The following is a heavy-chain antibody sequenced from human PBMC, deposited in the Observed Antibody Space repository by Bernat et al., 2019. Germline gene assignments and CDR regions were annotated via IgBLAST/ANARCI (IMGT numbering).Heavy chain of an antibody. V-gene: IGHV4-34*01. D-gene: IGHD3-10*01. CDR3: ARGGSSYYYGLGSSEDAFDI. CDR2: INHSGST. Sequence: QVQLQQWGAGLLKPSETLSLTCAVYGGSFSGYYWSWIRQPPGKGLEWIGEINHSGSTNYNPSLRSRVTISVDTSKNQFSLKLSSVTAADTAVYYCARGGSSYYYGLGSSEDAFDIWGQGTMVTVSS. CDR1: GGSFSGYY. J-gene: IGHJ3*02.